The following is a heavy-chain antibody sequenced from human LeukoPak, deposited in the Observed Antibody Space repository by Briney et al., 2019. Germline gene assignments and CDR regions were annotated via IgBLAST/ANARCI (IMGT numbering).Heavy chain of an antibody. V-gene: IGHV1-18*01. J-gene: IGHJ4*02. CDR3: ARDDPGTHLFDY. D-gene: IGHD1-7*01. CDR1: GYTFTSYG. Sequence: ASVKVSCKASGYTFTSYGISWVRQAPGQGLEWMGWISAYNGNTKYAQKLQGRVTMTTDTSTSTAYMELRSLRSDDTAVYYCARDDPGTHLFDYWGQGTLVTVSS. CDR2: ISAYNGNT.